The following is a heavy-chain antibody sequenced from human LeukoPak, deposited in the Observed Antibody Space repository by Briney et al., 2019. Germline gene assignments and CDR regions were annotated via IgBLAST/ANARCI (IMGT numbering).Heavy chain of an antibody. CDR3: ARQGQQLVPGGRVDY. CDR1: GGSFSGYY. CDR2: INHSGST. Sequence: SETLSLTCAVYGGSFSGYYWSWIRQPPGKGLEWIGEINHSGSTNYNPSLKSRVTISVDTSKNQFSLKLSSVTAADTAVYYCARQGQQLVPGGRVDYWGQGTLVTVSS. V-gene: IGHV4-34*01. J-gene: IGHJ4*02. D-gene: IGHD6-13*01.